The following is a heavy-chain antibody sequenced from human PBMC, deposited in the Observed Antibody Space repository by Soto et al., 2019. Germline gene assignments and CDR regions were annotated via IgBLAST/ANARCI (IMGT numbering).Heavy chain of an antibody. CDR1: GFTFSNYG. J-gene: IGHJ4*02. CDR2: ISYDGSSK. V-gene: IGHV3-30*18. CDR3: VKGIANYWALDY. Sequence: QVQLVESGGGVVQPGRSLRLSCAASGFTFSNYGMYWVRQAPGKGLEWVAFISYDGSSKFYADPMKGRHTISRDNSKHTLYLQMSSLSAEDTAVYCCVKGIANYWALDYWGQGTLATVSS. D-gene: IGHD1-7*01.